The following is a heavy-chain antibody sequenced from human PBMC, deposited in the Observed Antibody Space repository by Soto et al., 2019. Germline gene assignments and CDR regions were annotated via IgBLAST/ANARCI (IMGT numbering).Heavy chain of an antibody. J-gene: IGHJ4*02. D-gene: IGHD5-18*01. CDR2: IYYSGST. CDR3: ARVREPAMVTV. V-gene: IGHV4-59*01. Sequence: QVQLQESGPGLVKPSETLSLTCTVSGGSISSYYWSWIRQPPGKGLEWIGYIYYSGSTNYNPSLKSRVTISVDTSKNQFSLKLSSVTAADTAVYYCARVREPAMVTVWGQGTLVTVSS. CDR1: GGSISSYY.